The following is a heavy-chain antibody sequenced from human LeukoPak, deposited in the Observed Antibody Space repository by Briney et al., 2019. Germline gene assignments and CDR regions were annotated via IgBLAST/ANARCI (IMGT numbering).Heavy chain of an antibody. J-gene: IGHJ3*02. CDR2: IKSKTDGGTT. Sequence: VGSLRLSCAASGFTFSNAWMSWVRQAPGKGLEWVGRIKSKTDGGTTDYAAPVKGRFTISRDDSKNTLYLQMNSLKTEDTAVYYCTTGGKIVRGVRLGFAFAIWGQGTMVTVSS. V-gene: IGHV3-15*01. D-gene: IGHD3-10*02. CDR3: TTGGKIVRGVRLGFAFAI. CDR1: GFTFSNAW.